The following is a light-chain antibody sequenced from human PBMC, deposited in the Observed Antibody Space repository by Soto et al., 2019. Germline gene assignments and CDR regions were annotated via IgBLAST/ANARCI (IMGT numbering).Light chain of an antibody. Sequence: QSALTQPASVSGSPGQSIAISCTGTSSDVGGYDYVSWYQHHPGKVPQLMIYDVTVRPSGVSNRFSGSKSCSTASLTISGLQAEDEADYYCSSFTSTSTVIFGGGTKLTVL. CDR2: DVT. J-gene: IGLJ2*01. CDR1: SSDVGGYDY. V-gene: IGLV2-14*03. CDR3: SSFTSTSTVI.